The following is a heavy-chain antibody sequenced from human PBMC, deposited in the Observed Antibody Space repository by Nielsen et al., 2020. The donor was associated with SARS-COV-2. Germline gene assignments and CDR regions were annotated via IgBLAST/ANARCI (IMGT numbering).Heavy chain of an antibody. CDR2: FDPEDGET. CDR3: ARDIRYCSSTSCYTRYFQH. D-gene: IGHD2-2*02. V-gene: IGHV1-24*01. CDR1: GYTLTELS. Sequence: ASVKVSCKVSGYTLTELSMHWVRQAPGKGLEWMGGFDPEDGETIYAQKFQGRVTITRDTSASTAYMELSSLRSEDTAVYYCARDIRYCSSTSCYTRYFQHWGQGTLVTVSS. J-gene: IGHJ1*01.